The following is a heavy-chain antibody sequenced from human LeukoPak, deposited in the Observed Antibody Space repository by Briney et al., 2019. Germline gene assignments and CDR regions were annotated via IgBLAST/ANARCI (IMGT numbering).Heavy chain of an antibody. CDR2: MNPNSGNT. V-gene: IGHV1-8*01. Sequence: ASVKVSCKASGYTLTSYDINWVRQATGQGLEWMGWMNPNSGNTGYAQKFQGRVTMTRNTSISTAFMELSGLRSEDTAVYYCARAWGYGSGSYYNVGYYYYYMDVWGKGTTVTVSS. CDR3: ARAWGYGSGSYYNVGYYYYYMDV. J-gene: IGHJ6*03. CDR1: GYTLTSYD. D-gene: IGHD3-10*01.